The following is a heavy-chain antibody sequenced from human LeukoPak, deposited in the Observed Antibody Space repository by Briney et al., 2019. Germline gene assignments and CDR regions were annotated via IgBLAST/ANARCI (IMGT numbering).Heavy chain of an antibody. CDR1: GFTFSSFA. V-gene: IGHV3-23*01. CDR2: ISGSGADT. CDR3: SKDPSYFDYTKSFDY. Sequence: GESLRLSCAASGFTFSSFAMTWVRQAPGRGLEWVSGISGSGADTYYADSVRGRFTISRDNSKNTLYLQMNSLRAEDTAVYYCSKDPSYFDYTKSFDYWGQGTLVTVSS. D-gene: IGHD4-11*01. J-gene: IGHJ4*02.